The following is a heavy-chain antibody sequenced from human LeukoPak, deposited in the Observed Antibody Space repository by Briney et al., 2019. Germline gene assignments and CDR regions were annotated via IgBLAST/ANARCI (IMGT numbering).Heavy chain of an antibody. J-gene: IGHJ5*02. Sequence: GESLKISCKGSGYSFTSCWIGWVRQMPGKGLEWMGIIYPGDSDTRYSPSFQGQVTISADKSISTAYLQWSSLKASDTAMYYCARLHSDIVVVPAALHWFDPWGQGTLVTVSS. D-gene: IGHD2-2*01. CDR1: GYSFTSCW. CDR2: IYPGDSDT. CDR3: ARLHSDIVVVPAALHWFDP. V-gene: IGHV5-51*01.